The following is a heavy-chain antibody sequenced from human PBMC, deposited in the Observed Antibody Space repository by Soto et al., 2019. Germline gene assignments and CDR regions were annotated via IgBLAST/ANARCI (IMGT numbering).Heavy chain of an antibody. Sequence: ASVKVSCKASGHTFTSYGISWVRQAPGQGLEWMGWISAYNGNTNYAQKLQGRVTMTTDTSTSTAYMELRSLRSDDTAVYYCARDGALPGSGSYYNSFDYWGQGTLVTVSS. V-gene: IGHV1-18*01. J-gene: IGHJ4*02. CDR3: ARDGALPGSGSYYNSFDY. D-gene: IGHD3-10*01. CDR1: GHTFTSYG. CDR2: ISAYNGNT.